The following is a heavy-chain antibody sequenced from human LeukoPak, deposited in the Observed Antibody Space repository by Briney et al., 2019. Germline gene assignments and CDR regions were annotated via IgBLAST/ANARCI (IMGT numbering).Heavy chain of an antibody. Sequence: GGSLRLSRAASGFTFSSYAMSWVRQAPGKGLEWVSAISGSGGSTYYADSVKGRFTISRDNSKNTLYLQMNSLRAEDTAVCYCAKDRYYDSSGYPYWGQGTLVTVSS. CDR2: ISGSGGST. V-gene: IGHV3-23*01. J-gene: IGHJ4*02. CDR1: GFTFSSYA. CDR3: AKDRYYDSSGYPY. D-gene: IGHD3-22*01.